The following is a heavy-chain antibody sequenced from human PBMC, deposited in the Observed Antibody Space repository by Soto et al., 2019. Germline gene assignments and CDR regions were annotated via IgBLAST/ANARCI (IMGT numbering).Heavy chain of an antibody. CDR1: GGSISSYY. CDR3: ARLHPMLAAAGTPPYYYYGMDV. V-gene: IGHV4-59*06. Sequence: SETLSLTCTVSGGSISSYYWSWIRQPPGKGLEWIGYIYYSGSTYYNPSLKSRVTISVDTSKNQFSLKLSSVTAADTAVYYCARLHPMLAAAGTPPYYYYGMDVWGQGTTVTVSS. J-gene: IGHJ6*02. D-gene: IGHD6-13*01. CDR2: IYYSGST.